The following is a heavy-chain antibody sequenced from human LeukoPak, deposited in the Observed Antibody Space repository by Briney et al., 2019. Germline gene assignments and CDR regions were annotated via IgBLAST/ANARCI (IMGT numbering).Heavy chain of an antibody. CDR2: IYYSGST. Sequence: PSETLSLTCTVSGGSISSSPYYWGWIRQPPGKGLEWIGYIYYSGSTYYNPSLKTRVNISVDTSKNQFSLKLTSVTAADTAVYYCARHASVDGNWPRPLDYWGQGSLVTVSS. CDR1: GGSISSSPYY. V-gene: IGHV4-39*01. J-gene: IGHJ4*02. CDR3: ARHASVDGNWPRPLDY. D-gene: IGHD6-19*01.